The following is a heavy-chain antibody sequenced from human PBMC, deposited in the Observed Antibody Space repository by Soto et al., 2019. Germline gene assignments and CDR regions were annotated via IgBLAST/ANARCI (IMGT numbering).Heavy chain of an antibody. J-gene: IGHJ2*01. CDR1: GGSISSGGYY. V-gene: IGHV4-31*03. Sequence: QVQLQESGPGLVKPSQTLSLTCTVSGGSISSGGYYWSWIRQHPGKGLEWIGYIYYSGSTYYNPSLKSRVTSSVDTSKNQFSLKLSAVTAADTAVYYCARGGDYGDYIRGDYYWYFDLWGRGTLVTVSS. CDR2: IYYSGST. D-gene: IGHD4-17*01. CDR3: ARGGDYGDYIRGDYYWYFDL.